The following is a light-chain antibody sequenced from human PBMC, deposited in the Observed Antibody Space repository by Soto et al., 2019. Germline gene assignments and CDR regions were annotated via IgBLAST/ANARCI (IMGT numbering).Light chain of an antibody. CDR2: GAS. CDR3: QQYGGSPRT. CDR1: QSVSSNY. V-gene: IGKV3-20*01. Sequence: EIVLTQSPSTLSLSPGERATLSCRASQSVSSNYLVWYQQKPGQAPRLLIYGASSRATGIPDRFSGSGSGTDFTLTISRLEPEDFAVYYCQQYGGSPRTFGQGTRLEIK. J-gene: IGKJ5*01.